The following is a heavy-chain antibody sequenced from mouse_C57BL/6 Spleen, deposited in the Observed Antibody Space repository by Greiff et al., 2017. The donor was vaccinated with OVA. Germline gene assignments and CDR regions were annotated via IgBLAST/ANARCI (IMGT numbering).Heavy chain of an antibody. Sequence: EVQLQQSGAELVKPGASVKLSCTASGFTIKDYYMHWVKQRTEQGLEWIGRIDPEDGETKYAPKFQGKATITADTSSNTAYLQLISLTSEDTAVYYCAYYYGSSYGYFDVWGTGTTVTVSS. CDR2: IDPEDGET. D-gene: IGHD1-1*01. CDR1: GFTIKDYY. V-gene: IGHV14-2*01. J-gene: IGHJ1*03. CDR3: AYYYGSSYGYFDV.